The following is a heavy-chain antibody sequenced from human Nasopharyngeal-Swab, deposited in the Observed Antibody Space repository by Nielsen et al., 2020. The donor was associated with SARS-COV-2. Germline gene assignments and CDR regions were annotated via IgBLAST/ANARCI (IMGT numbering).Heavy chain of an antibody. D-gene: IGHD3-10*01. CDR3: AILEGNGSGSP. J-gene: IGHJ5*02. CDR1: GFTVSSNY. CDR2: IYTGGST. Sequence: GGSLRLSCAASGFTVSSNYMNWVRQAPGKGLEWVSVIYTGGSTYYADSVKGRFTISRDNSKNTLYLQMNSLRAEDTAVYYCAILEGNGSGSPWGQGTLVPSPQ. V-gene: IGHV3-66*01.